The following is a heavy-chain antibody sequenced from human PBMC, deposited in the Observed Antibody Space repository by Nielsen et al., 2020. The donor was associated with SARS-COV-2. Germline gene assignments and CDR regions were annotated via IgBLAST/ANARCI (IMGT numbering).Heavy chain of an antibody. CDR2: ISWNSGSI. CDR1: GFTFDDYA. V-gene: IGHV3-9*01. CDR3: ATGAAAGTGNYYYGIDV. Sequence: SLKISCAASGFTFDDYAMHWVRQAPGKGLEWVSGISWNSGSIGYADSVKGRFTISRDNAKNSLYLQMNSLRAEDTALYYCATGAAAGTGNYYYGIDVWGQGTTVTVSS. D-gene: IGHD6-13*01. J-gene: IGHJ6*02.